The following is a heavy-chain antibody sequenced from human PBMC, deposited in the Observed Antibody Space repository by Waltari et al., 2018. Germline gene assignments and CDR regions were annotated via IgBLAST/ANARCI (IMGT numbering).Heavy chain of an antibody. D-gene: IGHD3-16*01. CDR2: IWYDGSNK. J-gene: IGHJ4*02. V-gene: IGHV3-33*01. Sequence: QVQLAESGGGVVQPGRSLRLSCAASGFTFRNYGMHWVRQPPGKGLEWLTVIWYDGSNKYYADSVKGRFTVSRDNSKNTLYLQMNSLRAEDTVVYYCARGGEHHLEDYWGQGTLVTVSS. CDR1: GFTFRNYG. CDR3: ARGGEHHLEDY.